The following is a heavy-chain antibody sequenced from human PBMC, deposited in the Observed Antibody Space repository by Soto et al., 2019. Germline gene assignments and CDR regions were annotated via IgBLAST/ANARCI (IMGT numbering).Heavy chain of an antibody. J-gene: IGHJ4*02. V-gene: IGHV3-7*01. Sequence: EVQLVESGGGLVQPGGSLRLSCAASGFTFSTYWMTWVRQAPGKGLEWVANIRQDGGEINYVDSVKGRFTFSRDNAKNSLCLQMNSLRVEDTAVYYWVRDPSGAALLDYWGQGTLVTVSS. D-gene: IGHD6-25*01. CDR3: VRDPSGAALLDY. CDR2: IRQDGGEI. CDR1: GFTFSTYW.